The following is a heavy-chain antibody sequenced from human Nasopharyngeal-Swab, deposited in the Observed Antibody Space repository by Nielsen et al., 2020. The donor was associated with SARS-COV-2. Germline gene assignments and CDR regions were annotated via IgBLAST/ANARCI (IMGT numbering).Heavy chain of an antibody. J-gene: IGHJ4*02. D-gene: IGHD1-26*01. CDR2: ISSSSSTI. CDR3: ARVSGVGATTDY. Sequence: ETLSLTCAVYGGSFSGYYWNWVRQAPGKGLEWVSYISSSSSTIYYADSVKGRFTISRDNAKNSLYLQMNSLRDEDTAVYYCARVSGVGATTDYWGQGTLVTVSS. V-gene: IGHV3-48*02. CDR1: GGSFSGYY.